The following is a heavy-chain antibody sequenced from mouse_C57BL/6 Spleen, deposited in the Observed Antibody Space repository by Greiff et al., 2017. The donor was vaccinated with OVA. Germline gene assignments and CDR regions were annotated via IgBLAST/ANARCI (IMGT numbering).Heavy chain of an antibody. D-gene: IGHD2-4*01. CDR2: FYPGSGSI. CDR3: ARHARGLDYDGGYFDV. CDR1: GYTFTEYT. Sequence: QVQLKESGAELVKPGASVKLSCKASGYTFTEYTIHWVKQRSGQGLEWIGWFYPGSGSIKYNEKFKDKATLTADKSSSTVYMELSRLTSEDSAVYFCARHARGLDYDGGYFDVWGTGTTVTVSS. V-gene: IGHV1-62-2*01. J-gene: IGHJ1*03.